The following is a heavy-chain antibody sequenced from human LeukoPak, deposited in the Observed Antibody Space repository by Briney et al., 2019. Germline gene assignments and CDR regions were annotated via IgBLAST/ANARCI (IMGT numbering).Heavy chain of an antibody. CDR3: ARDIKRSPRN. CDR2: INTNTGNP. J-gene: IGHJ4*02. V-gene: IGHV7-4-1*02. CDR1: GYTFTIYA. Sequence: ASVKVSCKASGYTFTIYAMNGVRQAPEQGLEWMGWINTNTGNPTYAQGFTGRFVFSLDTSVSTAYLQISSLKAEDTAVYYCARDIKRSPRNWGQGTLVTVSS. D-gene: IGHD1-1*01.